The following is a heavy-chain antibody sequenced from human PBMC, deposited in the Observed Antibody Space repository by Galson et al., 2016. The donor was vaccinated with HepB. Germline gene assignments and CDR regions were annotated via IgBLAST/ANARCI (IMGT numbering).Heavy chain of an antibody. Sequence: SLRLSCAASGFRFSIYAMAWVRQTPEKGLEWVSSMTARGKDIYYLDSVKGRFTISRDDSRNTLYLHMHNLRAEDTAVYYCAKDRDSGWRYWYFDIWGRGTLVTVSS. CDR1: GFRFSIYA. CDR3: AKDRDSGWRYWYFDI. V-gene: IGHV3-23*01. CDR2: MTARGKDI. J-gene: IGHJ2*01. D-gene: IGHD6-19*01.